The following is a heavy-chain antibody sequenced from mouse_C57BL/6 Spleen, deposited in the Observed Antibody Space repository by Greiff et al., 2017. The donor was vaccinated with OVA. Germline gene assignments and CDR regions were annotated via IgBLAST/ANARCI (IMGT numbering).Heavy chain of an antibody. CDR1: GFTFSDYY. Sequence: EVKLVESEGGLVQPGSSLKLSCTASGFTFSDYYMAWVRQVPEKGLEWVANINYDGSSTYYLDSLKSRFIISRDNAKNILYLQMSSLKSEDTATYYCARDRGGYGSSTGFAYWGQGTLVTVSA. CDR3: ARDRGGYGSSTGFAY. V-gene: IGHV5-16*01. D-gene: IGHD1-1*01. J-gene: IGHJ3*01. CDR2: INYDGSST.